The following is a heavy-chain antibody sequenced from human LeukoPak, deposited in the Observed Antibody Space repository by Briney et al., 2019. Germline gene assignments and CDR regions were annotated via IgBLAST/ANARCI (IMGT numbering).Heavy chain of an antibody. V-gene: IGHV6-1*01. Sequence: SQTLSLTCAISGDSVSSNSVTWNWIRQSPSRGLEWLGRTYYRSAWYNDYAVSVRGRITVNPDTSKNQFSLHLNSVTPEDTAVYYCARRLTQYDCFDPWGQGILVTVSS. CDR2: TYYRSAWYN. CDR1: GDSVSSNSVT. D-gene: IGHD2-2*01. CDR3: ARRLTQYDCFDP. J-gene: IGHJ5*02.